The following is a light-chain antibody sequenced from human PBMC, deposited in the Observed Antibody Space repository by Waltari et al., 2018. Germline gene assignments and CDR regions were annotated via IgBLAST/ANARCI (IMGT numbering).Light chain of an antibody. J-gene: IGKJ1*01. CDR3: QYYDSSPLWT. V-gene: IGKV3-20*01. CDR2: GAS. CDR1: QSIDSTY. Sequence: EIVLTQSPGTLSLSPGERATLTCRASQSIDSTYSAWYQQKPGQPPRLLIYGASNRATGISDRFSGSVSGTDFTLTISRLDPEDFAVYYCQYYDSSPLWTFGQGTKVEIK.